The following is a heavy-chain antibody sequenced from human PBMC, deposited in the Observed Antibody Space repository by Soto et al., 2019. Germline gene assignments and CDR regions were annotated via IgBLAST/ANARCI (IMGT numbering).Heavy chain of an antibody. CDR3: ARASGGMVRGVIKN. D-gene: IGHD3-10*01. Sequence: QVQLQESGPGLVKPSQTLSLTCTFSGGSISSGGYYWSWIRKHPGKGLEWIGYIYYSGSTYYNPSLKRRVTISVDTSKNQFSLKLSSVTAADTAVYYCARASGGMVRGVIKNWGQGTLVTVSS. CDR2: IYYSGST. J-gene: IGHJ4*02. V-gene: IGHV4-31*03. CDR1: GGSISSGGYY.